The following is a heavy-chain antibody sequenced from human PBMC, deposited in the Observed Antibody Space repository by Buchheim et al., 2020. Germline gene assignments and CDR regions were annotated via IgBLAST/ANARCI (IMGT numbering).Heavy chain of an antibody. CDR1: GGSFSGYY. J-gene: IGHJ4*02. CDR3: ARGVGVGQNTKNIVVVVAATGSFDY. Sequence: QVQLQQWGAGLLKPSETLSLTCAVYGGSFSGYYWSWIRQPPGKGLEWIGEINHSGSTNYNPSLKSRVTISVDKSKNQLYLRLSSVTAADTAVYYCARGVGVGQNTKNIVVVVAATGSFDYWGQGTL. CDR2: INHSGST. V-gene: IGHV4-34*01. D-gene: IGHD2-15*01.